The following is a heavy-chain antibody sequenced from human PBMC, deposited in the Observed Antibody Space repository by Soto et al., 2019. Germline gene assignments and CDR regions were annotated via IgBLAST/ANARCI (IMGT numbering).Heavy chain of an antibody. CDR2: ISGGSNSR. V-gene: IGHV3-48*02. J-gene: IGHJ4*02. D-gene: IGHD3-10*01. CDR3: ARDPDGIIDFDY. Sequence: GGSLRLSCAASGFTFSSYAMSWVRQAPGKGLEWVSVISGGSNSRYYADFVKGRFTISRDNAKNSLYLQMNSLRDEDTAVYFCARDPDGIIDFDYWGQGTQVTVSS. CDR1: GFTFSSYA.